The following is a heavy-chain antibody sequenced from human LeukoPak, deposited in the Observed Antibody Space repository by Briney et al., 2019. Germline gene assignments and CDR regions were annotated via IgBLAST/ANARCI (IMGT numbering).Heavy chain of an antibody. Sequence: GGSLRLSCAASGFTFSSYGMHWVRQAPGKGLEWVAFIRYDGSNKYYADSVKGRFTISRDNSKNTLYLQLNSLRDEDTAVFYCARGRWETDIWGQGTMVTVSS. CDR3: ARGRWETDI. D-gene: IGHD1-26*01. CDR2: IRYDGSNK. CDR1: GFTFSSYG. J-gene: IGHJ3*02. V-gene: IGHV3-30*02.